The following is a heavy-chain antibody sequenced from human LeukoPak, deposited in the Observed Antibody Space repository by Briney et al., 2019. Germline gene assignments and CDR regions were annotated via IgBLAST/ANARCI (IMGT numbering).Heavy chain of an antibody. CDR3: AREVGAIDY. D-gene: IGHD1-26*01. CDR2: ISSSSSTI. CDR1: GFTFSSYS. Sequence: GGSLRLSCAASGFTFSSYSMNWVRQAPGKGLEWVSYISSSSSTIYYADSVKGRFTISRDNAKNSLYLQMNNLRAEDTAVYYCAREVGAIDYWGQGTLVTVSS. V-gene: IGHV3-48*01. J-gene: IGHJ4*02.